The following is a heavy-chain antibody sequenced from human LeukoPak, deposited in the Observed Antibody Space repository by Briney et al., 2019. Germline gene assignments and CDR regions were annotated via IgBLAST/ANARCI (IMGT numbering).Heavy chain of an antibody. J-gene: IGHJ6*03. V-gene: IGHV3-30*02. D-gene: IGHD3-10*01. CDR3: AKVGPLAFYYMDV. Sequence: GGSLRLSCAASGFTFSSYGMHWVRQAPGKGLEWVAFIRYDGSNKYYADSVKGRFPISRDNSKNTLYLQMNSLRAEDTAVYYCAKVGPLAFYYMDVWGKGTTVTVSS. CDR2: IRYDGSNK. CDR1: GFTFSSYG.